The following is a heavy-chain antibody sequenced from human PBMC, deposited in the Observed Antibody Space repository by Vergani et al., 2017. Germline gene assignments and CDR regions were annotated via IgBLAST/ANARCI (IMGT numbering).Heavy chain of an antibody. CDR2: ISASGNA. CDR3: ASKRGACRAAYCHSYDF. Sequence: QVQLQASGPGRVKPSQTLSLTCTMSGGSISAGYYFWSWIRQPAGKGLEWLGHISASGNASHSPSLKTRVSMSVDTSKNQFSLTVTSVTAADTAVYYCASKRGACRAAYCHSYDFWGPGTLVGVSS. J-gene: IGHJ4*02. CDR1: GGSISAGYYF. D-gene: IGHD2-15*01. V-gene: IGHV4-61*02.